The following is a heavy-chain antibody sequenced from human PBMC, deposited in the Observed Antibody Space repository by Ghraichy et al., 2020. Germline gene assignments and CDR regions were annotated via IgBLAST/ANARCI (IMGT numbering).Heavy chain of an antibody. Sequence: ESLNISCTVSGGSISSSSYYWGWIRQPPGKGLEWIGSIYYSGSTYYNPSLKSRVTISVDTSKNQFSLKLSSVTAADTAVYYCARREMYSSSSPWFDPWGQGTLVTVSS. J-gene: IGHJ5*02. CDR1: GGSISSSSYY. CDR3: ARREMYSSSSPWFDP. D-gene: IGHD6-6*01. V-gene: IGHV4-39*01. CDR2: IYYSGST.